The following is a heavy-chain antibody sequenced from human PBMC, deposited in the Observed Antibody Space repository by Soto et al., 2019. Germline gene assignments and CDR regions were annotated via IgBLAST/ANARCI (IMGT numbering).Heavy chain of an antibody. CDR3: AREAIGYCSGGSCYGYFQH. D-gene: IGHD2-15*01. CDR1: EFTVSSNY. CDR2: IYSGGST. Sequence: EVQLVESGGGLVQPGGSLRLSCAASEFTVSSNYMSWVRQAPGKGLEWVSAIYSGGSTYYADSVKGRFTISRDNSKNTLYLQMNSLRAEDTAVYYCAREAIGYCSGGSCYGYFQHWGQGTLVTVSS. V-gene: IGHV3-66*01. J-gene: IGHJ1*01.